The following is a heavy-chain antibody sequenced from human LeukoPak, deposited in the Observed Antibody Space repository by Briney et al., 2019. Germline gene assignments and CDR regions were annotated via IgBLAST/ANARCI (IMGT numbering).Heavy chain of an antibody. V-gene: IGHV4-61*03. J-gene: IGHJ4*02. CDR1: GGSFSSGRDY. CDR2: IYHSGST. Sequence: SETLSLTCTVSGGSFSSGRDYWSWIRQPPGKGLEWIGYIYHSGSTSYNPSLKSRVTISLDTSKNHLSLKLNSVTAADTAVYYCARVPDGYPDYWGQGTLVTVSS. D-gene: IGHD5-24*01. CDR3: ARVPDGYPDY.